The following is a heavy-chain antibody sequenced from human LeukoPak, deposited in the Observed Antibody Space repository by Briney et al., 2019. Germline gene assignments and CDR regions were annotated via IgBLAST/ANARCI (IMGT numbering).Heavy chain of an antibody. J-gene: IGHJ4*02. V-gene: IGHV3-30*18. CDR2: ISYDGSNK. CDR1: GFTFSSYG. CDR3: AKGASYYLYY. Sequence: GGSLRLSCAASGFTFSSYGMHWVRQAPGKGLEWVAVISYDGSNKYYSDSVKGRFTISRDNSKNTLYLQMNSLRAEDTAVYYCAKGASYYLYYWGQGTLVTVSS. D-gene: IGHD1-26*01.